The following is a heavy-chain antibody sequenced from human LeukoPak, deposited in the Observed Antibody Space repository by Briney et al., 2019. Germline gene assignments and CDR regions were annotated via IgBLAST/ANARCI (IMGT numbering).Heavy chain of an antibody. Sequence: SETLSLTCTVSGVSISSSSCYWGWIRQPPGKGLEWIGNIYYRGSTYYIPSLKIRVTISVDTSKNQFSLKLSSVTAADTAVYYCARRTTGNNWFDPWGQGTLVTVSS. CDR1: GVSISSSSCY. J-gene: IGHJ5*02. CDR2: IYYRGST. V-gene: IGHV4-39*01. D-gene: IGHD1-1*01. CDR3: ARRTTGNNWFDP.